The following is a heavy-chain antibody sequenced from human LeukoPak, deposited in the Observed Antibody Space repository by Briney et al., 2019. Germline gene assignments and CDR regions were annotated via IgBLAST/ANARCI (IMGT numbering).Heavy chain of an antibody. D-gene: IGHD2-8*01. V-gene: IGHV4-34*01. J-gene: IGHJ6*03. CDR1: GGSFSGYY. CDR2: IYHSGGT. CDR3: ATNGYYCMDV. Sequence: SETLSLTCTVYGGSFSGYYWSGIRQPPGKGLEWIGEIYHSGGTNYNPSLKSRITISVDKSQNQCSLKVNSLTAADTAVYYCATNGYYCMDVWGKGTTVTVSS.